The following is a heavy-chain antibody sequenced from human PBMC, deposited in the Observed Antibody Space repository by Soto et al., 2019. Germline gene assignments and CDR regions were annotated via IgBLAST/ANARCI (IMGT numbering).Heavy chain of an antibody. J-gene: IGHJ5*02. CDR1: GYTFTSYG. V-gene: IGHV1-18*01. CDR3: AKSTIFGVVPSFDP. CDR2: ISAYNGNT. Sequence: ASVKVSCKASGYTFTSYGISWVRQAPGQGLEWMGWISAYNGNTNYAQKLQGRVTMTTDTSTSTAYMELRSLRSDDTAVYYCAKSTIFGVVPSFDPWGQGTLVTSPQ. D-gene: IGHD3-3*01.